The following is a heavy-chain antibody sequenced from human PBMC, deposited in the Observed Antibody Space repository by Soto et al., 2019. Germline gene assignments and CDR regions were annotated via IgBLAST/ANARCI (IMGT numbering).Heavy chain of an antibody. V-gene: IGHV3-48*03. CDR2: ISSSGSTI. CDR1: GFTFSSYE. CDR3: ARDLKTPAAGIDY. D-gene: IGHD6-13*01. J-gene: IGHJ4*02. Sequence: GASLRLSCAASGFTFSSYEMNWVRQAPGKGLEWVSYISSSGSTIYYADSVKGRFTISRDNAKNSLYLQMNSLRAEDTAVYYCARDLKTPAAGIDYWGQGTLVTVSS.